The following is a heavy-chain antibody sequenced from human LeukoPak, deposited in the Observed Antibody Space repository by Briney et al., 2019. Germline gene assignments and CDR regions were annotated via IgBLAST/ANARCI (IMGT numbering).Heavy chain of an antibody. CDR3: TTYLLYNY. CDR1: GFTFTNAW. D-gene: IGHD1-14*01. V-gene: IGHV3-15*01. Sequence: AGTLTLSCAASGFTFTNAWMSWVRQAPGKGLEWVGRIKSKTHGGTTDYAAPVKGRFTISRDDSKNTLFLQMNSLKTEDTAVYYCTTYLLYNYWGQGTLVTVSS. J-gene: IGHJ4*02. CDR2: IKSKTHGGTT.